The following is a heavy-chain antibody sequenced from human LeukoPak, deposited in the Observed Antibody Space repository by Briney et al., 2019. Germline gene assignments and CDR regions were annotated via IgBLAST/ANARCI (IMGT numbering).Heavy chain of an antibody. D-gene: IGHD5-12*01. V-gene: IGHV3-21*01. CDR1: GFTFSRDS. Sequence: PGGSLRLSCAASGFTFSRDSMNWVCQAPGKGLEWGSSISSSSTYIYYADSVKGRFTISRDNAKNSLHLQMNSLRAEDTAVYYCARGGGYSGYDLDAFDIWGQGTMVTVSS. CDR3: ARGGGYSGYDLDAFDI. CDR2: ISSSSTYI. J-gene: IGHJ3*02.